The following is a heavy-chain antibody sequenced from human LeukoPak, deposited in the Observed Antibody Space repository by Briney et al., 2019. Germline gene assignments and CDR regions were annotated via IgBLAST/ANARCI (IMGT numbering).Heavy chain of an antibody. Sequence: AASVKVSCKASGYTFTSYYMHWVRQAPGQGLEWMGIINPSGGSTSYAQKFQGRVTMTRDMSTSTVYMELSSLRSDDTAVYYCARPDTYYYDSSGYYSLSDAFDIWGQGTMVTVSS. D-gene: IGHD3-22*01. CDR3: ARPDTYYYDSSGYYSLSDAFDI. J-gene: IGHJ3*02. CDR1: GYTFTSYY. V-gene: IGHV1-46*01. CDR2: INPSGGST.